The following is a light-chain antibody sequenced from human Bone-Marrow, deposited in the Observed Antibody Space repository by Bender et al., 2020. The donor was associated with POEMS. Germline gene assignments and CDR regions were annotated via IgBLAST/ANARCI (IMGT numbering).Light chain of an antibody. Sequence: QSALTQPASVSGSPGQSITISCTGTISDVGGYNYVSWYQHHPGKAPKLVIYGVTDRPSGVSNRFPGSKSANTAYLTISGLQAEDEADYYCSSYSSSGTSYVFGAGTKVTVL. V-gene: IGLV2-14*03. CDR2: GVT. J-gene: IGLJ1*01. CDR3: SSYSSSGTSYV. CDR1: ISDVGGYNY.